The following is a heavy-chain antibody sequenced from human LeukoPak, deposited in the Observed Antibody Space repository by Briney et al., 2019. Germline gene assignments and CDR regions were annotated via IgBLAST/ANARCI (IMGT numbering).Heavy chain of an antibody. J-gene: IGHJ4*02. CDR3: ASVPVDTAMVVFDY. CDR1: GYTFTSYD. D-gene: IGHD5-18*01. CDR2: MNPNSGNT. V-gene: IGHV1-8*01. Sequence: APVKVSCKASGYTFTSYDINWVRQATGQGLEWMGWMNPNSGNTGYAQKFQGRVTMTRNTSISTAYMELSSLRSEDTAVYYCASVPVDTAMVVFDYWGQGTLVTVSS.